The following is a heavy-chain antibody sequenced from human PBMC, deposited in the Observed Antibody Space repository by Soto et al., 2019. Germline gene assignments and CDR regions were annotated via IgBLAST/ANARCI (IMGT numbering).Heavy chain of an antibody. Sequence: SVKVSCKAPGGTFSSYAISWVRQAPGQGLEWMGGIIPIFGTANYAQKFQGRVTITADESTSTAYMELSSLRSEDTAVYYCASSPGDSSGYLDAFDIWGQGTMVTVSS. D-gene: IGHD3-22*01. CDR2: IIPIFGTA. CDR1: GGTFSSYA. CDR3: ASSPGDSSGYLDAFDI. J-gene: IGHJ3*02. V-gene: IGHV1-69*13.